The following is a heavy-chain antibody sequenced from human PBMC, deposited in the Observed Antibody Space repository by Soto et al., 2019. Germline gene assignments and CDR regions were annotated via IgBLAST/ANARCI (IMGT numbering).Heavy chain of an antibody. CDR2: INPYGGAA. CDR1: GYTFTSTW. D-gene: IGHD2-21*02. Sequence: ASVKVSCKASGYTFTSTWMHWVRQAPGQGLEWMGIINPYGGAATYAQKFLGRVTMTRDTSTSTLYMEVTRLRSEDTAVYYCARGGHVVVVTAAFDYWGQGTLVTVSS. V-gene: IGHV1-46*03. CDR3: ARGGHVVVVTAAFDY. J-gene: IGHJ4*02.